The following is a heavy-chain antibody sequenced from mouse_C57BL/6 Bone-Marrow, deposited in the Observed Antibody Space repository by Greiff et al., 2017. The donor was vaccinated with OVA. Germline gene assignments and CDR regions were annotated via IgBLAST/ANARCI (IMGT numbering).Heavy chain of an antibody. CDR3: AIPFYYYGSSYWYVDV. CDR1: GYTFTSYG. Sequence: QVQLQQSGAELARPGASVKLSCKASGYTFTSYGISWVKQRTGQGLEWIGEIYPRSGNTYYNEKFKGKATLTADKSSSTAYMEIRSLTSEDSAVYFCAIPFYYYGSSYWYVDVWGTGTTVTVSS. V-gene: IGHV1-81*01. J-gene: IGHJ1*03. D-gene: IGHD1-1*01. CDR2: IYPRSGNT.